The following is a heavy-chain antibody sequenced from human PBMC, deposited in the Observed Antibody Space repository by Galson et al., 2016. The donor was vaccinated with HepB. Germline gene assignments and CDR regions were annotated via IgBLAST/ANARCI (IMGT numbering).Heavy chain of an antibody. CDR3: ARDARIAVVGTRGYYYHYGMDV. J-gene: IGHJ6*02. CDR1: GFTFSNYV. D-gene: IGHD6-19*01. V-gene: IGHV3-23*01. Sequence: SLRLSCAASGFTFSNYVMTWVRQAPGKGLEWVSAISGGGDSTYYADSVKGRFTISRDNSKNTLYLEMNSLRAEDTAVYYCARDARIAVVGTRGYYYHYGMDVWGQGTTVTVSS. CDR2: ISGGGDST.